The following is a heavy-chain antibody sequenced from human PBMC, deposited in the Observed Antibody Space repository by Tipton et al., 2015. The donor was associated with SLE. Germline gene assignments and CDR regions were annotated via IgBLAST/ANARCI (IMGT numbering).Heavy chain of an antibody. J-gene: IGHJ3*02. D-gene: IGHD3-10*01. Sequence: GLVKPSETLSLTCAVHGGSFSGYYWSWIRQPPGKGLEWIGEINHSGSTNYNPSLKSRVTISVDTSKNQFSLKLSSVTAADTAVYYCARDPRGGDAFDIWGQGTMVTVSS. CDR3: ARDPRGGDAFDI. CDR2: INHSGST. CDR1: GGSFSGYY. V-gene: IGHV4-34*01.